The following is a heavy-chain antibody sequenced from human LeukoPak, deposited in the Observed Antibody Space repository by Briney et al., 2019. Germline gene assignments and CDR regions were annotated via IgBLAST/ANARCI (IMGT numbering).Heavy chain of an antibody. CDR1: GYTFTYYY. V-gene: IGHV1-2*02. D-gene: IGHD6-13*01. CDR3: AREGVAAAGTRFYFDY. CDR2: INPNSGGT. Sequence: ASVKVSCKASGYTFTYYYMHWVRQAPGQGLEWMGWINPNSGGTNYAQKFQGRVTVTRDTSISTAYMELSRLRSDDTAVYYCAREGVAAAGTRFYFDYWGQGALVTVSS. J-gene: IGHJ4*02.